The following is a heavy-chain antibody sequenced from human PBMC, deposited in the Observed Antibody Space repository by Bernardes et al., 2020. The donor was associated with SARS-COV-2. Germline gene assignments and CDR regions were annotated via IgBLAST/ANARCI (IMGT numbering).Heavy chain of an antibody. CDR2: ISDVGTT. D-gene: IGHD3-22*01. CDR3: ARQGGHDYYDSSGYFHISYYGMDV. V-gene: IGHV4-39*01. CDR1: GGSIRSYNYY. Sequence: SEPLSLTCTVSGGSIRSYNYYWGWLLQPPGKGLEWIGSISDVGTTDHNPSLKSRVTMSVDTSNNQFSLRLSSVTAADTAVYYCARQGGHDYYDSSGYFHISYYGMDVWGHGTTVTVSS. J-gene: IGHJ6*02.